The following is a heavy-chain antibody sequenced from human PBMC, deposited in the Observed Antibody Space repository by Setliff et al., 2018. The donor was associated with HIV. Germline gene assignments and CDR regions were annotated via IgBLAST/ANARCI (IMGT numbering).Heavy chain of an antibody. V-gene: IGHV1-46*01. J-gene: IGHJ2*01. Sequence: ASVKVSXKASGYTFTSQYLHWVRQAPGQGLEWMGVINPTGGSTTYAQNFQGRVTMTRDTSTSTVYMEVSSLRSEDTAVYYCAREFTTVRGVTITKYFDLWGRGTLVTVSS. CDR2: INPTGGST. CDR1: GYTFTSQY. D-gene: IGHD3-10*01. CDR3: AREFTTVRGVTITKYFDL.